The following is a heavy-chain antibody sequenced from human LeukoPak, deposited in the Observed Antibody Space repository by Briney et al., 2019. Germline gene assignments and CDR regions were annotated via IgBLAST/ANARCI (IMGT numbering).Heavy chain of an antibody. CDR1: GYSFTSYW. J-gene: IGHJ6*03. CDR2: IYPGDSDT. Sequence: GESLKISCKGSGYSFTSYWIGWVRQMPGKGLEWMGIIYPGDSDTRYSPSFQGQVTISADKSISTAYLQWSSLKASDTAMYYCARLEGAARPGDYYYYMDVWGKGTTVTVSS. V-gene: IGHV5-51*01. D-gene: IGHD6-6*01. CDR3: ARLEGAARPGDYYYYMDV.